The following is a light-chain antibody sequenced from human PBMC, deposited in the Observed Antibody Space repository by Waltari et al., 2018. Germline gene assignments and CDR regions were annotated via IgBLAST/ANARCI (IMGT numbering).Light chain of an antibody. V-gene: IGLV7-46*01. CDR1: SGPVTSSHY. CDR3: WLAYSGGVVV. Sequence: QAVVTQEPSLTVSPGGTVTLTCGSSSGPVTSSHYPYWLQQKPGQAPRTLIYDSYMKHSWTPARFSGSLLGGKAALTRSGAQAEDEAEYYCWLAYSGGVVVYGGGTKLAVL. J-gene: IGLJ2*01. CDR2: DSY.